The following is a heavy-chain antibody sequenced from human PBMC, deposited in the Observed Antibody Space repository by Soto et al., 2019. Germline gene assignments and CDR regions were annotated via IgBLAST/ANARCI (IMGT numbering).Heavy chain of an antibody. D-gene: IGHD3-22*01. CDR1: GGSISSSNW. CDR2: IYHSGST. J-gene: IGHJ3*02. CDR3: ARKVVPDLDAFDI. V-gene: IGHV4-4*02. Sequence: PSETLSLTCAVSGGSISSSNWWSWVRHPPGKGLELIGEIYHSGSTNYNPSLKSRVTISVDQSKNQFSLKLSSVTAADTAVYYGARKVVPDLDAFDILGQGTMVTLSS.